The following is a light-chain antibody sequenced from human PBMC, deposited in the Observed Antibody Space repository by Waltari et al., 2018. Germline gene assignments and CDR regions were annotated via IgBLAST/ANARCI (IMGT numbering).Light chain of an antibody. CDR3: QHYGTSLIT. J-gene: IGKJ5*01. CDR1: QRVTSGY. V-gene: IGKV3-20*01. CDR2: GAS. Sequence: EIVLTQSPGTLSLSPGERATLSCRASQRVTSGYLAWYSQQPGQTPRLLIYGASTRATGIPDRFSGSGSGTDFTLTISRLEPEDFAVFYCQHYGTSLITFGQGTRLEIK.